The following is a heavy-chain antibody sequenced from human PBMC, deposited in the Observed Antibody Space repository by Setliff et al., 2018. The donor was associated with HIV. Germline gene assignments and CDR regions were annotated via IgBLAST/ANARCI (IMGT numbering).Heavy chain of an antibody. V-gene: IGHV1-69*05. Sequence: SVKVSCKASGGTFSSYTISWVRQAPGQGLEWMGGIIPIFGTANYAQKFQGRVTITTDESTSTAYMELSGLRSEDTAVYYCARDFGGYCSSMSCPGLFDPWGQGTLVTVSS. CDR2: IIPIFGTA. CDR1: GGTFSSYT. J-gene: IGHJ5*02. CDR3: ARDFGGYCSSMSCPGLFDP. D-gene: IGHD2-2*01.